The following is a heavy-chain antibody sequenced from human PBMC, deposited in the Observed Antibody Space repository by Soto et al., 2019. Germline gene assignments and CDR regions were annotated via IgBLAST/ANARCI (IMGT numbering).Heavy chain of an antibody. J-gene: IGHJ5*02. CDR2: IYYSGST. CDR1: GGSISSGDYY. Sequence: QVQLQESGPGLVKPSQTLSLTCTVSGGSISSGDYYWSWIRQPPGKGLEWIGYIYYSGSTYYNPSLKTRVTISVATSKNQFSLKLSSVTAADTAVYYCARATIVLVPAAMVSHWFDPWGQGTLVTVSS. V-gene: IGHV4-30-4*01. D-gene: IGHD2-2*01. CDR3: ARATIVLVPAAMVSHWFDP.